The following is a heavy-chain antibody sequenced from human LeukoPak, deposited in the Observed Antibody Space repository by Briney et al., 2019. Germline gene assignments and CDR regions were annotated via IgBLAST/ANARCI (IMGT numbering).Heavy chain of an antibody. V-gene: IGHV3-30*18. CDR3: AKGSGGSGSFYNHFDC. CDR2: ISSDGSNK. J-gene: IGHJ4*02. Sequence: PGGSLRLSCAASRLSFNSCGMHWVRQAPGKGLEWVAVISSDGSNKYYADSVKGRFTISRDNSKNTLSLQMNSLRTEDTAVFYCAKGSGGSGSFYNHFDCWGQGTLVTVSS. CDR1: RLSFNSCG. D-gene: IGHD3-10*01.